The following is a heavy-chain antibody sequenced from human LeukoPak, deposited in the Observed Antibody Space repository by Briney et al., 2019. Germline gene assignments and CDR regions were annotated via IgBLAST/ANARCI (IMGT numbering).Heavy chain of an antibody. Sequence: GRSLRLSCAASGFTFSSYAMHWVRQAPGKGLEWVAVISYDGSNKYYADSVKGRFTISRDNSKNTLYLQMNSLRAEDTAVYYCARDLDDFWSGYYTPDYWGQGTLVTVSS. D-gene: IGHD3-3*01. CDR1: GFTFSSYA. V-gene: IGHV3-30*04. J-gene: IGHJ4*02. CDR3: ARDLDDFWSGYYTPDY. CDR2: ISYDGSNK.